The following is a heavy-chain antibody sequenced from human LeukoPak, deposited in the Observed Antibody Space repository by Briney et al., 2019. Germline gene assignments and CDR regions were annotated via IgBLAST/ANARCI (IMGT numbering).Heavy chain of an antibody. CDR3: ARLGSSGWYPDEYFQH. J-gene: IGHJ1*01. D-gene: IGHD6-19*01. CDR1: GGSISSSSYY. V-gene: IGHV4-39*01. CDR2: IYYSGST. Sequence: SETLSLTCTVSGGSISSSSYYWGWIRQPPGKGLGWFGGIYYSGSTYYNPSLKSRVSISVDTSKNQFSLKLSSVTAADTAVYYCARLGSSGWYPDEYFQHWGQGTLVTVSS.